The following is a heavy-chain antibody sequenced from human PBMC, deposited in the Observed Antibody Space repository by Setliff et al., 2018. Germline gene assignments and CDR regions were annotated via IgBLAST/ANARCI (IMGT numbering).Heavy chain of an antibody. D-gene: IGHD5-18*01. Sequence: PGGSLRLSCAASGFTFSSYAMSWVRQAPGKGLEWVSAISGSGGSTYYADSVKGRFTISRDNSKNTLYLQMNSLRAEDTAVYYCARGPEVTILGKYYFGLDVWGQGTTVTVSS. CDR3: ARGPEVTILGKYYFGLDV. CDR2: ISGSGGST. J-gene: IGHJ6*02. CDR1: GFTFSSYA. V-gene: IGHV3-23*01.